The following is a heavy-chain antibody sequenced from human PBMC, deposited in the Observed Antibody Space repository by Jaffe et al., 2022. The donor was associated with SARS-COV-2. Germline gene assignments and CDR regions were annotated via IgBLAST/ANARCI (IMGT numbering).Heavy chain of an antibody. CDR3: ARGGYYYDSRLDGFDI. D-gene: IGHD3-22*01. CDR1: GGSISTTNW. CDR2: IYHSGGT. V-gene: IGHV4-4*02. J-gene: IGHJ3*02. Sequence: QVQLQESGPGLVKPSGTLSLTCAVSGGSISTTNWWTWVRQSPGKGLEWIGEIYHSGGTNYNPSLKSRVTISVDKSKNQFSLKLNSVTAADTAVYYCARGGYYYDSRLDGFDIWGQGTQVTVSS.